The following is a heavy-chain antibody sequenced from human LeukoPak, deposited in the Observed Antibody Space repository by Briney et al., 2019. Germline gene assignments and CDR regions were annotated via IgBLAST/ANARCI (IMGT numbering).Heavy chain of an antibody. V-gene: IGHV3-74*01. Sequence: PGGSLRLSCAASGFTFSSYWMHWVRQAPGKGLVWVSRINSDGSSTSYADSVRGRFTISRDNAKNTLYLQMNSLRAEDTAVYYCARDSSSWFKFDYWGQGTLVTVSS. CDR3: ARDSSSWFKFDY. J-gene: IGHJ4*02. D-gene: IGHD6-13*01. CDR1: GFTFSSYW. CDR2: INSDGSST.